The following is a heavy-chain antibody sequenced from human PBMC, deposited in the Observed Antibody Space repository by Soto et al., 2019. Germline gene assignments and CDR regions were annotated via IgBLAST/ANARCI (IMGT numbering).Heavy chain of an antibody. CDR1: GYSFITYG. Sequence: QVQLVQSGAEVKKPGASVKVSCKVSGYSFITYGVSWVRQAPGQGLDWMGWISTYNGNTKYAERLQGRVTMTTDTTTSTTYMELRSLRADDTAVYYCARGQTDYNDNSGNYFLDYWGQGTLVTVSS. D-gene: IGHD3-22*01. J-gene: IGHJ4*02. V-gene: IGHV1-18*01. CDR2: ISTYNGNT. CDR3: ARGQTDYNDNSGNYFLDY.